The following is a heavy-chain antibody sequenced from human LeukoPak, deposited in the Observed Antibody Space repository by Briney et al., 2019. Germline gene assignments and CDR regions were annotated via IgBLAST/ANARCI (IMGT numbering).Heavy chain of an antibody. CDR3: ARNRALYSVSRGYKPDAFDI. V-gene: IGHV3-21*03. J-gene: IGHJ3*02. CDR1: GYTFGSDN. Sequence: PGGSLRLSCTASGYTFGSDNMSRGRQAPGKGLEWVSSVSIRSNYIYLADSLKGRFTISRDNAQSSLYLNMTSLRAEDTSMYYCARNRALYSVSRGYKPDAFDIWGQGTMVTVSS. D-gene: IGHD3-22*01. CDR2: VSIRSNYI.